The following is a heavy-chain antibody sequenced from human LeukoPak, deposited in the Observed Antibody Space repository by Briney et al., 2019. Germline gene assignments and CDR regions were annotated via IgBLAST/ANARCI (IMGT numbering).Heavy chain of an antibody. CDR1: GVSVSSGSYY. Sequence: SETLSLTCTVSGVSVSSGSYYWGWIRPPPGGGLGWIGYIYYSGSTNYNPSLKSRVTISVDTSKNQFSLKLSSVTAADTAVYYCARVEDDGMDVWGQGTAVTVSS. J-gene: IGHJ6*02. CDR3: ARVEDDGMDV. D-gene: IGHD1-1*01. CDR2: IYYSGST. V-gene: IGHV4-61*01.